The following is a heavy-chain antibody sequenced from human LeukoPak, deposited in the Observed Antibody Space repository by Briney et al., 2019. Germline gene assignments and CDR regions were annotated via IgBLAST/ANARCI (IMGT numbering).Heavy chain of an antibody. D-gene: IGHD2-2*01. CDR3: ATPRGCSSTSCQGDFDY. CDR1: GGSISSSNW. J-gene: IGHJ4*02. Sequence: SETLSLTCAVSGGSISSSNWWSWVRQPPGKGLEWIGEIYHSGSTNYNPSLKSRVTISVDKSKNQFSLKLSSVTAADTAVYYCATPRGCSSTSCQGDFDYWGQGTLVTVSS. V-gene: IGHV4-4*02. CDR2: IYHSGST.